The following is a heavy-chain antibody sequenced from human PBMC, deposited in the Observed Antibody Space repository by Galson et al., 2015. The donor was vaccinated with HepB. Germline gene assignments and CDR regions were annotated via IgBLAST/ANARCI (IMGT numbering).Heavy chain of an antibody. Sequence: SLRLSCAASGFTVSRIYMTWVRQAPGKGLEWISSITSNGGRTFYTNSVKGRFTISRDNSRNTVVLQLSSLRPEDTAVYYCAKDGIMVSNNPYQLHFWGQGTLVSVSS. CDR2: ITSNGGRT. J-gene: IGHJ4*02. CDR1: GFTVSRIY. CDR3: AKDGIMVSNNPYQLHF. V-gene: IGHV3-23*01. D-gene: IGHD2-8*01.